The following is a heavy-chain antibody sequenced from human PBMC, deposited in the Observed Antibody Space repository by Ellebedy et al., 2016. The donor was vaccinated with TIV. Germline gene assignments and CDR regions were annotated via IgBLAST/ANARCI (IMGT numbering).Heavy chain of an antibody. D-gene: IGHD3-22*01. CDR3: ANSYYYSSGGHSDAFRM. J-gene: IGHJ3*02. CDR2: VDPGGSSA. CDR1: GDTFSSYW. V-gene: IGHV5-51*01. Sequence: GESLKISCQGSGDTFSSYWIAWVLQVPGKGLEWMGSVDPGGSSARYSPSFQGQVTFSADESLATAYLQWSSLKASDTAIYYCANSYYYSSGGHSDAFRMWGQGTMVTVSS.